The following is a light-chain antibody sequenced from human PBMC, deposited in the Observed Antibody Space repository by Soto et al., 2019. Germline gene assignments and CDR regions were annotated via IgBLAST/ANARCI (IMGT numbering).Light chain of an antibody. CDR1: QSISNW. CDR3: QQYNSNPLT. J-gene: IGKJ4*01. CDR2: KAS. V-gene: IGKV1-5*03. Sequence: DTQMTQSPSTLSASVGDRVTITCRASQSISNWLAWYQQRPGRAPKLLIYKASNLQSGVPSRFSGSGSGTEFTLTINSLQPDDFAIYYCQQYNSNPLTFGGGTKVEIK.